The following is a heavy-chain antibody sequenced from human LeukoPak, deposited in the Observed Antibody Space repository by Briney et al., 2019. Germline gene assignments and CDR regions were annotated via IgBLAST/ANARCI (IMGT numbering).Heavy chain of an antibody. CDR1: GGSISSGDYY. J-gene: IGHJ3*02. V-gene: IGHV4-30-4*08. CDR2: IYYSGST. CDR3: ARGRIAARTFDI. Sequence: SETLSLTCTVSGGSISSGDYYWSWIRQPPGKGLEWIGYIYYSGSTYYNPSLKSRVTISVDTSKNQFSLKLSSVTAADTAVYYCARGRIAARTFDIWGQGTMVTVSS. D-gene: IGHD6-6*01.